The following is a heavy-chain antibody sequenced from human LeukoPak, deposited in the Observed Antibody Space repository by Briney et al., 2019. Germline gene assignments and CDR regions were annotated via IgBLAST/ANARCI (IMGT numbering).Heavy chain of an antibody. CDR1: GFTFSSYA. CDR3: AKANVRVGWYRY. V-gene: IGHV3-23*01. J-gene: IGHJ4*02. D-gene: IGHD6-19*01. Sequence: GGSLRLSCAASGFTFSSYAMSWVRQAPGKGLEWVSAISGSGGSTYYADPVKGRFTISRDNSKNTLYLQMNSLRAEDTAVYYCAKANVRVGWYRYWGQGTLVTVSS. CDR2: ISGSGGST.